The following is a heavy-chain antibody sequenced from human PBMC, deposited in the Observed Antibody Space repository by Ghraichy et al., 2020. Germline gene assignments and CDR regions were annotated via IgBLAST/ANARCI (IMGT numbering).Heavy chain of an antibody. Sequence: ASVKVSCKAFGYTLTSYAINWVRQAPGQGLEWMGWMNPNSGNTGYAQKFQGRVTMTSNTSTNTAYMELSSLNSEDTAVYYCARPGGPITIYGVINDGVDAFDIWCQGTKVTFSS. CDR3: ARPGGPITIYGVINDGVDAFDI. CDR1: GYTLTSYA. D-gene: IGHD3-3*01. CDR2: MNPNSGNT. J-gene: IGHJ3*02. V-gene: IGHV1-8*01.